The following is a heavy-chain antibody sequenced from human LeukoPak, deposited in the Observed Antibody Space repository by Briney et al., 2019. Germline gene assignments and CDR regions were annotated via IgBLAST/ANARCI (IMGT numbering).Heavy chain of an antibody. Sequence: PGGSLRLSCAASRFTFSSYAMTWVRQAPGKGLEWVSTISESGGRTYYADSVKGRFTISRDNSNNTLYVHMNSLRAEDTALYYCAKGKYHYAAFDNWGQGTLVTVSS. CDR1: RFTFSSYA. CDR2: ISESGGRT. V-gene: IGHV3-23*01. D-gene: IGHD3-10*01. J-gene: IGHJ4*02. CDR3: AKGKYHYAAFDN.